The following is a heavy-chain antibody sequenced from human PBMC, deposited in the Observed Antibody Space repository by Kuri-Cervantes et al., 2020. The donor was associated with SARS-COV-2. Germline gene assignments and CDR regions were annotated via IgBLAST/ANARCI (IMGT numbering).Heavy chain of an antibody. CDR3: ARGCSTNCQTALDY. V-gene: IGHV3-7*01. J-gene: IGHJ4*02. D-gene: IGHD2-2*01. CDR1: GFTFSSYA. CDR2: INQHGSDK. Sequence: GESLKILCAASGFTFSSYAMSWVRQAPGKGLEWVANINQHGSDKYYVGSVEGRFTISRDNAKNSLYLQLNSLGAEDTAVYYCARGCSTNCQTALDYWGQGTLVTVSS.